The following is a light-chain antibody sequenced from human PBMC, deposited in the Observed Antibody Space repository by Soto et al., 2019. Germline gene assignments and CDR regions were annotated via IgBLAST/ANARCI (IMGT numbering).Light chain of an antibody. CDR3: SSYTSSSTLYV. Sequence: QSVLAQPASVSGSPGQSITISCTGTSSDVGGYNYVSWYQQHPGKAPKLMIYEVSNRPSGVSKRFSGSKSGNTASLTISGLQAEDEADYYCSSYTSSSTLYVFGTGTKVTVL. V-gene: IGLV2-14*01. CDR2: EVS. J-gene: IGLJ1*01. CDR1: SSDVGGYNY.